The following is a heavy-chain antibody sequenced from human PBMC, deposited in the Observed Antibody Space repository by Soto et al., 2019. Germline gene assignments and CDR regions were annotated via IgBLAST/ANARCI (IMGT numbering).Heavy chain of an antibody. V-gene: IGHV4-59*01. CDR3: ARFLLTNVFDY. J-gene: IGHJ4*02. CDR2: IYYSGST. D-gene: IGHD3-9*01. Sequence: SETLSLTCTVSGGSISSYYWSWIRQPPGKGLEWIGYIYYSGSTNYNPSLKSRVTISVDTSKNQFSLKLSSVTAADTAVYYCARFLLTNVFDYWGQRTRVTVSS. CDR1: GGSISSYY.